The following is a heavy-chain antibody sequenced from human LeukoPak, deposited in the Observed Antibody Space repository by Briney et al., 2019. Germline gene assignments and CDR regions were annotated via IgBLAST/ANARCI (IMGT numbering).Heavy chain of an antibody. J-gene: IGHJ4*02. CDR3: ATSGGTGGPELDY. Sequence: ASVKVSCKVSVYTLTELSMHWVRQAPGQGLEWMGWINPKSGGTNYAQKFQGRVTMTRDTSISTAYMEVSRMTSDDTAVYYCATSGGTGGPELDYWGQGTLVTVSS. V-gene: IGHV1-2*02. D-gene: IGHD6-25*01. CDR2: INPKSGGT. CDR1: VYTLTELS.